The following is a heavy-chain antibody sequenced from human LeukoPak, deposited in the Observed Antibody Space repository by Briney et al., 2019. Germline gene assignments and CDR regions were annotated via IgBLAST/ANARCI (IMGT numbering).Heavy chain of an antibody. D-gene: IGHD4-17*01. Sequence: GGSLRLSCAASGFTFSSYWMSWVRQAPGKGLEWVSGIRDDGRGTYSADSVKGRFTISRDNSKNTLYLQMNSLRVDDTAVYYCGRSRGSTVTSEAVDHWGQGTLVSVSS. CDR2: IRDDGRGT. CDR3: GRSRGSTVTSEAVDH. CDR1: GFTFSSYW. V-gene: IGHV3-23*01. J-gene: IGHJ4*02.